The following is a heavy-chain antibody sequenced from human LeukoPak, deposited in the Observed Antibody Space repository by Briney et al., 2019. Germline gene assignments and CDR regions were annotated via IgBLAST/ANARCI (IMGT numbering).Heavy chain of an antibody. CDR2: IYHSGST. D-gene: IGHD3-22*01. CDR1: GYSISSGYY. J-gene: IGHJ4*02. Sequence: PSETLSLTCTVSGYSISSGYYWGWIRQPPGKGLEWIGSIYHSGSTYYNPSLKSRVTISVDTSKNQFSLKLSSVTAADTAVYYCARCDDSRGYQLDYWGQGTLVTVSS. V-gene: IGHV4-38-2*02. CDR3: ARCDDSRGYQLDY.